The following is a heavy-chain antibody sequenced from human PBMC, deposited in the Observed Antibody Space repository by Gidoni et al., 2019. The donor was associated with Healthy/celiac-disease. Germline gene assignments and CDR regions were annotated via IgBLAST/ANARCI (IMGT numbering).Heavy chain of an antibody. J-gene: IGHJ4*02. V-gene: IGHV7-4-1*02. CDR1: GYTFTSYA. CDR2: FNTNTGNP. CDR3: ARTSLFCSSTSCYPRDGDY. Sequence: QVQLVQSGSELKQPGASVTVSCKASGYTFTSYAMNWVRQAPGQGLEWMGWFNTNTGNPTYAQGFTGRFVFSLDTSVSTAYLQISSLKAEDTAVYYCARTSLFCSSTSCYPRDGDYWGQGTLVTVSS. D-gene: IGHD2-2*01.